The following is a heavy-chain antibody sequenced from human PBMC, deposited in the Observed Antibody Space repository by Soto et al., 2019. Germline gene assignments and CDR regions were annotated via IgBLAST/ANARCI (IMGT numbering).Heavy chain of an antibody. CDR1: GGSIRSSTYS. J-gene: IGHJ4*02. Sequence: QLRLQESGPGLVKPSETLSLTCTVSGGSIRSSTYSWGWIRQPPGKGLEWIGSIYYSGSTHYNPSLKSRVTMYVDTSTNQFSLKLNSVTAADTAVYYCTRHEGGAAADRPLDYWGQGTLVTVSS. CDR3: TRHEGGAAADRPLDY. D-gene: IGHD6-13*01. V-gene: IGHV4-39*01. CDR2: IYYSGST.